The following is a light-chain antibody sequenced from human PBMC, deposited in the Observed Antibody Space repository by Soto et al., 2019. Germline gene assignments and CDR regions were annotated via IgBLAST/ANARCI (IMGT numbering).Light chain of an antibody. CDR2: GAF. CDR3: QQYKKWPRLT. Sequence: EIVLTRSPATLSVSPGETATLSCRASQSVSYNLAWYQQKPGQGPRLLIYGAFTRATGIPARFSGSGSGTEFTLTISSLQSEDFAVHYCQQYKKWPRLTFGGGTKVEIK. CDR1: QSVSYN. J-gene: IGKJ4*01. V-gene: IGKV3-15*01.